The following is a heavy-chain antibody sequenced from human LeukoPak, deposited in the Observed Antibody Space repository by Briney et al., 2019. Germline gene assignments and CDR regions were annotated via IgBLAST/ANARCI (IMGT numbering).Heavy chain of an antibody. J-gene: IGHJ2*01. CDR1: GFTFDDYA. CDR2: ISWNSGSI. V-gene: IGHV3-9*01. D-gene: IGHD6-19*01. Sequence: GGSLRLSCAASGFTFDDYAMHWVRQAPGKGLEWVSGISWNSGSIGYADSVKGRFTISRDNAKNSLYLQMNSLRAEDTALYYCAKDTQWLPRGYLDLWGRGTLVTVSS. CDR3: AKDTQWLPRGYLDL.